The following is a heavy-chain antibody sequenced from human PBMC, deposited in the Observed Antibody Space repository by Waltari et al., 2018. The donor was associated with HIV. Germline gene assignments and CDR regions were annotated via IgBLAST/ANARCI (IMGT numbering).Heavy chain of an antibody. CDR3: AKVLVIGDSSYWYFDL. J-gene: IGHJ2*01. CDR1: GFTFSSYA. Sequence: EVQLLESGGGLVQPGGSLKLSCAASGFTFSSYAMSWVRQAPGKVLFSVSVISGSGDSTYYADAVRGRFTISRDISKKTLFLQVNSLRTEDTAVYYCAKVLVIGDSSYWYFDLWGRGTLVTVSS. CDR2: ISGSGDST. D-gene: IGHD2-21*02. V-gene: IGHV3-23*01.